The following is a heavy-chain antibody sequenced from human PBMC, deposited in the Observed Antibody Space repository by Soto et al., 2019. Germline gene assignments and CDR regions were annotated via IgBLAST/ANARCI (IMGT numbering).Heavy chain of an antibody. Sequence: PGESLKISCKGSGYSFTNYWISWVRQMPGKGLEWMGRIDPSDSYTDYSPSFQGHVTISADKSISTAYLRWSSLKASDTAMYYCARIDWELLGAFDYWGQGTLVTVSS. J-gene: IGHJ4*02. CDR3: ARIDWELLGAFDY. D-gene: IGHD1-26*01. V-gene: IGHV5-10-1*01. CDR2: IDPSDSYT. CDR1: GYSFTNYW.